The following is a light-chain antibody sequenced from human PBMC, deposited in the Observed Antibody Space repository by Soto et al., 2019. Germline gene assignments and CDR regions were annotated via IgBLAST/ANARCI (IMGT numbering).Light chain of an antibody. CDR3: QKYNSAPWT. CDR1: QGISNY. J-gene: IGKJ1*01. Sequence: DIQMTQSPSSLSASVGDRVTITCRASQGISNYLAWYQQKPGKVPKLLIYAASTLQSGFPYRFSGSGSGTDFTLTISSRQPEDVATYYCQKYNSAPWTFGQGTKVEIK. CDR2: AAS. V-gene: IGKV1-27*01.